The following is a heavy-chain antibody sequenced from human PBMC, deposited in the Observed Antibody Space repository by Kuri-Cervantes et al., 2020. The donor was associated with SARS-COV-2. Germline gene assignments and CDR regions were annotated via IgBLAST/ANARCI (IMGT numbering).Heavy chain of an antibody. V-gene: IGHV4-30-4*01. CDR1: GGSISSGDYY. CDR2: IYYSGST. D-gene: IGHD1-1*01. J-gene: IGHJ6*02. Sequence: SETLSLTCTVSGGSISSGDYYWSWIRQPPGKGLEWIGYIYYSGSTYYNPSLKSRVTISVDTSKNQFSLQLNSVTPEDTAVYYCARDRKLVSYYYYGMDVWGQGTTVTVSS. CDR3: ARDRKLVSYYYYGMDV.